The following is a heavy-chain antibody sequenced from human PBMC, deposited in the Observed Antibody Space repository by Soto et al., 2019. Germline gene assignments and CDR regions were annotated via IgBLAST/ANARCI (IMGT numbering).Heavy chain of an antibody. CDR2: VNPNSGNT. Sequence: GASVKVSCKASGYTFTSYDVMWVRQATGQGLEWMGWVNPNSGNTDSAQKFQGRVTMTWDTSINPDDMELSSLRSEDTAVYYCARGYYDTSGYYPIDFWGQGTLVTVSS. D-gene: IGHD3-22*01. CDR3: ARGYYDTSGYYPIDF. CDR1: GYTFTSYD. V-gene: IGHV1-8*01. J-gene: IGHJ4*02.